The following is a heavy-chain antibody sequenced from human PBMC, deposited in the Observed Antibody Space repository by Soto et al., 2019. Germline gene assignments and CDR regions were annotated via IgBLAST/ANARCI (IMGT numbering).Heavy chain of an antibody. CDR1: GFTFSSYG. J-gene: IGHJ4*02. Sequence: QVQLVESGGGVVQPGRSLRLSCAASGFTFSSYGMHWVRQAPGKGLEWVAVIWYDGSNKYYADSVKGRCTISRDNSKKSMDLQINRLGAEDTRVYYCARDPNYVSGSYSSGGFDYWGQGTLVNGSS. D-gene: IGHD3-10*01. CDR3: ARDPNYVSGSYSSGGFDY. CDR2: IWYDGSNK. V-gene: IGHV3-33*01.